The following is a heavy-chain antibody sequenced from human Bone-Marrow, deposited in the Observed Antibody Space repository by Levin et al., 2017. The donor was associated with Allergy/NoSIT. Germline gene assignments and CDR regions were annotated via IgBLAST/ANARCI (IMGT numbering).Heavy chain of an antibody. CDR1: GYTFTGYY. J-gene: IGHJ5*02. D-gene: IGHD3-3*01. Sequence: AASVKVSCKASGYTFTGYYMHWVRQAPGQGLEWMGRINPNSGGTNYAQKFQGRVTMTRDTSISTAYMELSRLRSDDTAVYYCARDPRYSDFWSGSYLGWFDPWGQGTLVTVSS. CDR2: INPNSGGT. V-gene: IGHV1-2*06. CDR3: ARDPRYSDFWSGSYLGWFDP.